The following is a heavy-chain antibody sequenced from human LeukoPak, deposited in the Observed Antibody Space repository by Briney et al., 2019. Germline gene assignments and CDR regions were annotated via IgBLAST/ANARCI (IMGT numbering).Heavy chain of an antibody. J-gene: IGHJ4*02. CDR3: ARDEHHLVQGYYFDY. D-gene: IGHD6-13*01. CDR2: ISYDGSNK. CDR1: GFTFSSYA. Sequence: GGPLRLSCAASGFTFSSYAMHWVRQAPGKGLEWVAVISYDGSNKYYADSVKGRFTISRDNSKNTLYLQMNSLRAEDTAVYYCARDEHHLVQGYYFDYWGQGTLVTVSS. V-gene: IGHV3-30-3*01.